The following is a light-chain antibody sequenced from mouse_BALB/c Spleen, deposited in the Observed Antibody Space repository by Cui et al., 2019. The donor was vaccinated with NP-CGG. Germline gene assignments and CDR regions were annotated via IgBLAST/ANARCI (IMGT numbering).Light chain of an antibody. CDR2: GTN. J-gene: IGLJ1*01. CDR1: TGTVTTSNY. V-gene: IGLV1*01. CDR3: ALWYSNHWV. Sequence: QAVVTQESALTTSPGETVTLTCRSSTGTVTTSNYANWVQEKPDHLFTGLIGGTNNRAPGVPARFSGSLIGDKAALTITGAQTEDEAKYFCALWYSNHWVFGGGTKLNVL.